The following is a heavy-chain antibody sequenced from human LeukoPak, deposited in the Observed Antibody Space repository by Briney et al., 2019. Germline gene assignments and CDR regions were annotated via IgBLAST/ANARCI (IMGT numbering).Heavy chain of an antibody. D-gene: IGHD3-22*01. CDR1: GFTFSSYW. Sequence: GGSLRLSCAASGFTFSSYWMSWVRQAPGKGLEWVANIKQDGSEKNYVDSVKGRFTISRDNAKNSLYLQVNSLRAEDTAVYYCALYYDSSGYYYWGRGTLVTVSS. CDR3: ALYYDSSGYYY. CDR2: IKQDGSEK. J-gene: IGHJ4*02. V-gene: IGHV3-7*01.